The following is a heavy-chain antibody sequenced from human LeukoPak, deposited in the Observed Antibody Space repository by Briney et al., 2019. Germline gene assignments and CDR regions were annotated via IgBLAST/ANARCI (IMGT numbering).Heavy chain of an antibody. J-gene: IGHJ4*02. CDR1: GYTFTSYY. CDR2: INPNSGGT. Sequence: ASVKVSCKASGYTFTSYYMHWVRQAPGQGLEWMGWINPNSGGTNYAQKFQGRVTMTRDTSISTAYMELSRLRSDDTAVYYCARSPIVVVAATPPYYFDYWGQGTLVTVSS. D-gene: IGHD2-15*01. V-gene: IGHV1-2*02. CDR3: ARSPIVVVAATPPYYFDY.